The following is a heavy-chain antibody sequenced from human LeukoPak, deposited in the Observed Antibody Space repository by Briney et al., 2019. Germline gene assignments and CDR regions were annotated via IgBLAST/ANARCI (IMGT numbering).Heavy chain of an antibody. CDR2: INHSGST. V-gene: IGHV4-34*01. CDR3: ARGDRWGCSSTSCYHSFDP. CDR1: GGSFSGYY. Sequence: SETLSLTCAVYGGSFSGYYWSWIRQPPGKGLEWIGEINHSGSTNYNPSLKSRVTISVDTSKNQFSLKLSSVAAADTAVYYCARGDRWGCSSTSCYHSFDPWGQGTLVTVSS. D-gene: IGHD2-2*01. J-gene: IGHJ5*02.